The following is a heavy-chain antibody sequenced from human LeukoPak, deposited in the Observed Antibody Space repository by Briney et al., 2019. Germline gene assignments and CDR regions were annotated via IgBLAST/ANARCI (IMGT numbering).Heavy chain of an antibody. D-gene: IGHD6-6*01. CDR3: ARSANPGVHDFDP. CDR1: GFAFSSYA. J-gene: IGHJ5*02. V-gene: IGHV3-48*02. CDR2: ISSSSKI. Sequence: GGSLRLSCTASGFAFSSYAMAWVRQAPGKGLEWLSYISSSSKINYANSVKGRFTISRDNAKNSLYLQMISLRDEDTAVYYCARSANPGVHDFDPWGQGTLVTVSS.